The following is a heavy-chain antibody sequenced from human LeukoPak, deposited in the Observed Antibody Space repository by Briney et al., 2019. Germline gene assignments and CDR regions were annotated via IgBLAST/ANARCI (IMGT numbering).Heavy chain of an antibody. CDR3: ARVGYSYGDPGYYYYYMNV. V-gene: IGHV4-59*12. J-gene: IGHJ6*03. CDR1: GGSISSYY. Sequence: PSETLSLTCTVSGGSISSYYWSWIRQPPGKGLEWIGYIYYSGSTNYNPSLKSRVTILVDTSKNQFSLKLSSVTAADTAVYYCARVGYSYGDPGYYYYYMNVWGKGTTVTISS. CDR2: IYYSGST. D-gene: IGHD5-18*01.